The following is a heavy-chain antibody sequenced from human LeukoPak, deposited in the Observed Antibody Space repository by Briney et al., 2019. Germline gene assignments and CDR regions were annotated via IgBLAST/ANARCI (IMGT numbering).Heavy chain of an antibody. CDR2: IWYDGSNK. D-gene: IGHD2-15*01. Sequence: GGSLRLSCAASGFTFSSHGMHWVRQAPGKGLEWVAVIWYDGSNKYYADSVKGRFTISRDNSKNTLYLQMNSLRAEDTAVYYCAKDRLKYCSGGSCYGGSWFDPWGQGTLVTVSS. J-gene: IGHJ5*02. CDR3: AKDRLKYCSGGSCYGGSWFDP. CDR1: GFTFSSHG. V-gene: IGHV3-33*06.